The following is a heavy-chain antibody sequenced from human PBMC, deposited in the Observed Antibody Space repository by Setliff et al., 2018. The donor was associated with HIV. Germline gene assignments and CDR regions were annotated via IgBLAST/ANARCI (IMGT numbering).Heavy chain of an antibody. Sequence: GASVKVSCKASGYLFTGYYMHWVRQAPGQGLGWMGWINVNSSGTKYAQKFQGRVTMTRDTSISTAYMEVSSLRSDDTAVYYCAREGSPIYYFDYWSQGTLVTVSS. CDR2: INVNSSGT. D-gene: IGHD3-10*01. J-gene: IGHJ4*02. V-gene: IGHV1-2*02. CDR1: GYLFTGYY. CDR3: AREGSPIYYFDY.